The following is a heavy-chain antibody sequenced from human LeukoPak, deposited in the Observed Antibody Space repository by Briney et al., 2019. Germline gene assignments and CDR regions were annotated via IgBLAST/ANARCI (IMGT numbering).Heavy chain of an antibody. CDR1: GFTFSSYA. Sequence: GGSLRLSCAASGFTFSSYAMSWVRQAPGKGLEWVSVISGSGGSTDYADSVKGRFTISRDNSKNTLYLQMNSLRAEDTAVYYCAREPPRHYYGSGSYYNEGYWGQGTLVTVSS. J-gene: IGHJ4*02. V-gene: IGHV3-23*01. D-gene: IGHD3-10*01. CDR3: AREPPRHYYGSGSYYNEGY. CDR2: ISGSGGST.